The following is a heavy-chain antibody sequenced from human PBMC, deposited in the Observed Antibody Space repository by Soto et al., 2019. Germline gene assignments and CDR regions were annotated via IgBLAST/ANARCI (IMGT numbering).Heavy chain of an antibody. CDR3: ARARHYGDHFDY. J-gene: IGHJ4*02. CDR2: SIPIFGTA. Sequence: QVQLVQSGAEVKKPGSSVKVSCKASGGTFSSYAISWVRQAPGQGLEWMGGSIPIFGTANCAQKFQGRVTSTANESTSTAYMERSSLRSEDTAVYYCARARHYGDHFDYWGQGTLVTVSS. V-gene: IGHV1-69*12. CDR1: GGTFSSYA. D-gene: IGHD4-17*01.